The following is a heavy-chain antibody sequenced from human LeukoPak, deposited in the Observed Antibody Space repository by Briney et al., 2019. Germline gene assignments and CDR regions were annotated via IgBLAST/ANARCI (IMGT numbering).Heavy chain of an antibody. V-gene: IGHV1-69*04. CDR1: GGTFSSYA. Sequence: SVKVSCKASGGTFSSYAISWVRQAPGQGLEWMGRIIPILGIANHAQKFQGRVTITADKSTSTAYMELSSLRSEDTAVYYCAREPGGYYDILTGYYKPGRNNWFDPWGQGTLVTVSS. J-gene: IGHJ5*02. CDR3: AREPGGYYDILTGYYKPGRNNWFDP. CDR2: IIPILGIA. D-gene: IGHD3-9*01.